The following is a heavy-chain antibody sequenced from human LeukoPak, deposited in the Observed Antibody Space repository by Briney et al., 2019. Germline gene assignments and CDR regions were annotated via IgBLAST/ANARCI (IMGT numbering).Heavy chain of an antibody. J-gene: IGHJ4*02. CDR2: ISGSGGST. CDR3: AKPHRYGRYRDRGHFDY. V-gene: IGHV3-23*01. CDR1: GFTFSSYA. Sequence: GGSLRLSCAASGFTFSSYAMSWVRQAPGKGREWVSAISGSGGSTYYADSVKGRFTISRDNSKNTLYLQMNSLRAEETAVYYCAKPHRYGRYRDRGHFDYWGQGTLVTVSS. D-gene: IGHD5-18*01.